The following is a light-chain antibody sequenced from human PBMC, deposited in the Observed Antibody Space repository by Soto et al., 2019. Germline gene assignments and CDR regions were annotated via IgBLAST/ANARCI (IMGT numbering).Light chain of an antibody. V-gene: IGKV1-39*01. CDR2: GAY. CDR1: QTISTY. Sequence: DIQMTQSPSSLSASVGDRVTITCRASQTISTYLNWYRQRPGGAPELLIYGAYTLQSGVPSRFRGSGCGTDFALPVSSLQPDDFATYSGQQGLSSPRTFGEGT. J-gene: IGKJ1*01. CDR3: QQGLSSPRT.